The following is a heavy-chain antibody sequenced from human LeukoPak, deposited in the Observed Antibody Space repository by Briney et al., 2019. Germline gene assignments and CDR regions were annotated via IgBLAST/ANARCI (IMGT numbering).Heavy chain of an antibody. CDR1: GFTFSNYG. J-gene: IGHJ1*01. Sequence: GGSLRLSCAASGFTFSNYGMHWVRQAPGKGLEWVALIWYDGSNKFYADSVKGRFTISRDNSRGTLYLQMSSLRAEDTAMYYCAKDYSGSYQYFQHWGQGTLVTVSS. CDR2: IWYDGSNK. D-gene: IGHD1-26*01. CDR3: AKDYSGSYQYFQH. V-gene: IGHV3-33*06.